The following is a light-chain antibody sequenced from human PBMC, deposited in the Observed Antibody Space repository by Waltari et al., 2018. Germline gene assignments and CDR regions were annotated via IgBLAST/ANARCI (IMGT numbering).Light chain of an antibody. CDR1: QGIRNF. Sequence: DIQMTQSPSSLSASVGDRVTITCRASQGIRNFLAWYQQKPGKTPKLLIYDASTLRSGVPSRFSGSGFGTDFTLIISGLQPEDVATYYCQRYNSAPFTFGPGTKVDVK. V-gene: IGKV1-27*01. CDR2: DAS. J-gene: IGKJ3*01. CDR3: QRYNSAPFT.